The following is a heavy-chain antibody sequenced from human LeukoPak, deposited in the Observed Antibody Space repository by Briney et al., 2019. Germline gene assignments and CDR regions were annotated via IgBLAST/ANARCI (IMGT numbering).Heavy chain of an antibody. V-gene: IGHV3-66*02. CDR2: IYSGGSK. CDR1: GFTVNNNY. CDR3: ARDLDWY. Sequence: PGGSLRLSCAASGFTVNNNYMSWDRQAPGKGLVWVSVIYSGGSKYYADSVKGRFTISRDKSKNTLYLQMNSLRVEDTAVYYCARDLDWYWGQGTLVTVSS. D-gene: IGHD3/OR15-3a*01. J-gene: IGHJ4*02.